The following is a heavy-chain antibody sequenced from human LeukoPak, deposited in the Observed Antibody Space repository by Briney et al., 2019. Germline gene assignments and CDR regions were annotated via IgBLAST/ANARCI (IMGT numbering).Heavy chain of an antibody. CDR1: GFTFSTYG. Sequence: GGSLRLSCAASGFTFSTYGMSWVRQAPGKGLEWVSTFSGSGGSTYYADSVKGRFTISRDTSKNTLYLQMNSLRAEDTAVYYCARDNNDLFDYWGQGTQVAVSS. D-gene: IGHD1/OR15-1a*01. V-gene: IGHV3-23*01. CDR3: ARDNNDLFDY. J-gene: IGHJ4*02. CDR2: FSGSGGST.